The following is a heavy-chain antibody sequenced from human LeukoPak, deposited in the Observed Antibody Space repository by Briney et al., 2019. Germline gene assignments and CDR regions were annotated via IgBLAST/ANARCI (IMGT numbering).Heavy chain of an antibody. J-gene: IGHJ3*02. CDR1: GFTFSSYA. D-gene: IGHD1-26*01. CDR2: MSGSGGRT. V-gene: IGHV3-23*01. CDR3: AKSPGSGSYHAFDI. Sequence: GGSLRLSCAASGFTFSSYAMRWVRRAPGKGLEWVSAMSGSGGRTYYADSVKGRFTISRDNSKNTLYLQMNSLRVEDTAVFYCAKSPGSGSYHAFDIWGQGTMVIVSS.